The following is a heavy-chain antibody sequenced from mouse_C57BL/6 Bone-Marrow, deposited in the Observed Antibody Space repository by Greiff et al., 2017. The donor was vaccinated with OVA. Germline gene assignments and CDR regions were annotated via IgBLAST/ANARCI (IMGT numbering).Heavy chain of an antibody. V-gene: IGHV5-15*04. D-gene: IGHD1-1*01. Sequence: EVKLVESGGGLVQPGGSLKLSCAASGFTLSDYGMAWVRQAPRKGPEWVAFISNLAYSIYYADTVTGRFTISRENAKNTLYLEMSSLRSEDTAMYYCARAPPDYYGSSWYFDVWGTGTTVTVSS. J-gene: IGHJ1*03. CDR1: GFTLSDYG. CDR3: ARAPPDYYGSSWYFDV. CDR2: ISNLAYSI.